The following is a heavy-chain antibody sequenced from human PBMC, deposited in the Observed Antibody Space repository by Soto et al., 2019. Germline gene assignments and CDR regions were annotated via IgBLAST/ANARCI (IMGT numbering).Heavy chain of an antibody. CDR1: GGSFSGYY. V-gene: IGHV4-34*01. Sequence: SETLSLTCAVYGGSFSGYYWSWIRQPPGKGLEWIGEINHRGSTNYNPSLKSRATISVDTSKNQFSLKLSSVTAADTAVYYCARGKRYCSSTSCYTMRYSYYYYGMDVWGQGTTVTVSS. J-gene: IGHJ6*02. CDR2: INHRGST. D-gene: IGHD2-2*02. CDR3: ARGKRYCSSTSCYTMRYSYYYYGMDV.